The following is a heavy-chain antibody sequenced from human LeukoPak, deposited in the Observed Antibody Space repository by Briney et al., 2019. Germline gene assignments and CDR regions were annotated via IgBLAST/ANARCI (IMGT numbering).Heavy chain of an antibody. J-gene: IGHJ6*03. D-gene: IGHD6-6*01. CDR3: ARAHLSSSSTDYMDV. CDR1: GFTFSNYA. Sequence: PGGSLRLSCAASGFTFSNYAMRWVRQAPGKGLEWVSYISSSGSTIYYADSVKGRFTISRDNAKNSLYLQMNSLRAEDTAVYYCARAHLSSSSTDYMDVWGKGTTVTVSS. V-gene: IGHV3-11*04. CDR2: ISSSGSTI.